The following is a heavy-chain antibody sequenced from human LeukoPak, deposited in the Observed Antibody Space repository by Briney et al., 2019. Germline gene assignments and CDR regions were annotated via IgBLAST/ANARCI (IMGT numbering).Heavy chain of an antibody. CDR3: ARRKITIFGVALDY. J-gene: IGHJ4*02. D-gene: IGHD3-3*01. CDR2: INHSGTT. CDR1: DGSLSGFF. Sequence: PSETLSLTCGVYDGSLSGFFWSWIRQPPGGGLEGIGEINHSGTTNLNPSLKSRVTISVDTPKKQFSLKLSSVTAADTAVYYCARRKITIFGVALDYWGQGILVTVSS. V-gene: IGHV4-34*01.